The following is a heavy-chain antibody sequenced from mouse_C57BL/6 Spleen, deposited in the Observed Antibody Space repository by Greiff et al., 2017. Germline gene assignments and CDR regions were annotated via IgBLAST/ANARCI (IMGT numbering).Heavy chain of an antibody. CDR3: TRAYFDY. V-gene: IGHV1-15*01. CDR2: IDPETGGT. J-gene: IGHJ2*01. CDR1: GYTFTDYE. Sequence: QVQLQQSGAELVRPGASVTLSCKASGYTFTDYEMHWVKQTPVHGLEWIGAIDPETGGTAYNQKFKGKAILTADKSSRTAYMELRSLTSEDSAVYYCTRAYFDYWGQGTTLTVSS.